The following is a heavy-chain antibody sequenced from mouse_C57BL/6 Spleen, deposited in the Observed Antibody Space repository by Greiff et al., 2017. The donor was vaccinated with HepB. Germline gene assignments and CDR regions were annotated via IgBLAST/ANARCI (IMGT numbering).Heavy chain of an antibody. D-gene: IGHD2-4*01. CDR1: GFTFSSYA. CDR2: ISDGGSYT. V-gene: IGHV5-4*01. Sequence: EVQGVESGGGLVKPGGSLKLSCAASGFTFSSYAMSWVRQTPEKRLEWVATISDGGSYTYYPDNVKGRFTISRDNAKNNLYLQMSHLKSEDTAMYSCARAAYDYPFDYWGQGTTLTVSS. CDR3: ARAAYDYPFDY. J-gene: IGHJ2*01.